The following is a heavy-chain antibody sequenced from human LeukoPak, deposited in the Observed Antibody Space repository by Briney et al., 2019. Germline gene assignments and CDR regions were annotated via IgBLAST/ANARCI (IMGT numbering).Heavy chain of an antibody. CDR1: GFTFSSYG. CDR2: ISYDGSNK. J-gene: IGHJ4*02. D-gene: IGHD5-18*01. CDR3: AKGRGYSYGSVFY. Sequence: GGSLRLSCAASGFTFSSYGMHWVRQAPGKGLEWVAVISYDGSNKYYADSVKGRFTISRDNSKNTLYPQMNSLRAEDTAVYYCAKGRGYSYGSVFYWGQGTLVTVSS. V-gene: IGHV3-30*18.